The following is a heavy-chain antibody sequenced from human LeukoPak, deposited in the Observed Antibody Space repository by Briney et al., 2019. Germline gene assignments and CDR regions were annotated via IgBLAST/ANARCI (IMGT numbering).Heavy chain of an antibody. V-gene: IGHV4-34*01. J-gene: IGHJ4*02. D-gene: IGHD2-2*01. CDR2: INHSGST. CDR3: ARGRKLVVDY. CDR1: GGSFSGYY. Sequence: PSETLSLTCAVYGGSFSGYYWSWIRQPPGKGLEWIGEINHSGSTNYNPSLKSRVTISVDTSKNQFSLKLSSVTAADTAVYYCARGRKLVVDYWGQGTLVTVSS.